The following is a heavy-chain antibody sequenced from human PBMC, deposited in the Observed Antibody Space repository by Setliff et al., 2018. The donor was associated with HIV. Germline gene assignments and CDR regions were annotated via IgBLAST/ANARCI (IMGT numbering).Heavy chain of an antibody. Sequence: VGSLRLSCAASGFTFSSYSTNWVRQAPGKGLEWVSSISSTSSYIYYADSVKGRFTISRDNAKNSLYLQMNSLRAEDTAVYYCARAIPLVPFDYWGQGTLVTVSS. V-gene: IGHV3-21*01. J-gene: IGHJ4*02. CDR1: GFTFSSYS. CDR3: ARAIPLVPFDY. D-gene: IGHD6-13*01. CDR2: ISSTSSYI.